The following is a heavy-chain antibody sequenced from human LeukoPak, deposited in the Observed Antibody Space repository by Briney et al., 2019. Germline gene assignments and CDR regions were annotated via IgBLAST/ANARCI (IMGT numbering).Heavy chain of an antibody. CDR2: ISWNSGSI. CDR3: AKDIGEDILTGYSDY. V-gene: IGHV3-9*01. CDR1: GFTFDDYA. D-gene: IGHD3-9*01. J-gene: IGHJ4*02. Sequence: GGSLRLSCAASGFTFDDYAMHWVRQAPGKGLEWVSGISWNSGSIGYADSVKGRFTISRDNAKNSLYLQMNSLRAEDTALYYCAKDIGEDILTGYSDYWGQGTLVTVSS.